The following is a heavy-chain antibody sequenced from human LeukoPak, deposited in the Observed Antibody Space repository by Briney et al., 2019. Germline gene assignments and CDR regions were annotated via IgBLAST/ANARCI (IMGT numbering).Heavy chain of an antibody. Sequence: GGSLRLSCAASGFTFSSYTMSWVRQAPGKGLEWVSTITTSDGNTYYADSVKGRFTVSRDNSKNTLFLQMNSLRAEDTAVYYCAKDGGLWVSAHWGDSWGRGPLVTVSS. J-gene: IGHJ4*02. CDR3: AKDGGLWVSAHWGDS. V-gene: IGHV3-23*01. D-gene: IGHD7-27*01. CDR2: ITTSDGNT. CDR1: GFTFSSYT.